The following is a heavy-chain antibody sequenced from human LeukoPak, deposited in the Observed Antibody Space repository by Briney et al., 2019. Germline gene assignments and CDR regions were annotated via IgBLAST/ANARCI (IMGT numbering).Heavy chain of an antibody. CDR1: GFTFSSYW. CDR3: ARDPVVVVLDY. V-gene: IGHV3-7*01. J-gene: IGHJ4*02. D-gene: IGHD3-22*01. Sequence: GGSLRLSCAATGFTFSSYWMSWVRQAPGKGLEWVANIKQDGSEKYYVDSVKGRFTIPRDNAKNSLYLQMNSLRAEDTAVYYCARDPVVVVLDYWGQGTLVTVSS. CDR2: IKQDGSEK.